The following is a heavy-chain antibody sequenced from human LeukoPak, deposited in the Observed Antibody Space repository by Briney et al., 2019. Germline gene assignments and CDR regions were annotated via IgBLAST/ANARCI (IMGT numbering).Heavy chain of an antibody. CDR3: AMGRFSSGWYGYYFDY. D-gene: IGHD6-19*01. V-gene: IGHV5-51*01. CDR1: GYSFTSYW. Sequence: GESLKITCKGSGYSFTSYWIGWVRQMPGKGLEWMGIIYPGDSDTRYSPSFQGQVTISADKSISTAYLQWSSLKASDTAMYYCAMGRFSSGWYGYYFDYWGQGTLVTVSS. J-gene: IGHJ4*02. CDR2: IYPGDSDT.